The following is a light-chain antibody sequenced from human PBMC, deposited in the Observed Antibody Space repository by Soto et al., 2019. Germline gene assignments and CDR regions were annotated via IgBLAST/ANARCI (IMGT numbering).Light chain of an antibody. CDR3: EPYNHWRT. CDR2: DAY. J-gene: IGKJ1*01. Sequence: TLFEEPGQRDNLSCRDSQSVSSNLAWYKQKTGKXPXXXIYDAYNRATGIPARISGSGYGTEFTLTSSRLQYEDCAVYYCEPYNHWRTFGDGTKVDI. CDR1: QSVSSN. V-gene: IGKV3-15*01.